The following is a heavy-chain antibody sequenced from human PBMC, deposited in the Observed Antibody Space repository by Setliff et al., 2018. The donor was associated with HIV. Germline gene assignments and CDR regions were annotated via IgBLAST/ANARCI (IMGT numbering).Heavy chain of an antibody. CDR3: ATRRMGHFDY. Sequence: PGGSLRLSCAASGFSFSDHYMDWVRQAPGKGLEWVANIKPDGSQKYYVDSVKGRFTISRDNAKNSLYLQMNSLRAEDTALYYCATRRMGHFDYWGQGTLVTVSS. J-gene: IGHJ4*02. CDR1: GFSFSDHY. V-gene: IGHV3-7*03. CDR2: IKPDGSQK.